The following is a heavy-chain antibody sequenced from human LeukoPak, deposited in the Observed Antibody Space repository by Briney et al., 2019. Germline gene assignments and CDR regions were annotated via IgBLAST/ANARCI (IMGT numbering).Heavy chain of an antibody. CDR1: GFTFSNYA. Sequence: GGSLTLFCAVSGFTFSNYAMSWVRQAPGKGLQWVAGESGRGDYTYYADSVKGGFSISRDNSKNKLYLQMNSLRTEDRAVYSCAKDGPIVIHPPVIRAPTNWFDSWGQGTLVTVSS. CDR2: ESGRGDYT. CDR3: AKDGPIVIHPPVIRAPTNWFDS. V-gene: IGHV3-23*01. D-gene: IGHD2/OR15-2a*01. J-gene: IGHJ5*01.